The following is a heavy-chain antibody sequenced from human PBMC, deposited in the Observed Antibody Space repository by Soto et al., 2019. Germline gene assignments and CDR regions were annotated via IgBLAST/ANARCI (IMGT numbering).Heavy chain of an antibody. CDR3: ARDYYRFNTGYGFSMDV. V-gene: IGHV3-30-3*01. Sequence: GGSLRLSCAASGFAFSSYAMHWVRQAPGKGLEWLAVISYDGSNKYYADFVKGRFTISRDNSKNTLYLQMNSLRAEDTAVYYCARDYYRFNTGYGFSMDVWGQGTTVTVSS. CDR1: GFAFSSYA. D-gene: IGHD5-12*01. CDR2: ISYDGSNK. J-gene: IGHJ6*02.